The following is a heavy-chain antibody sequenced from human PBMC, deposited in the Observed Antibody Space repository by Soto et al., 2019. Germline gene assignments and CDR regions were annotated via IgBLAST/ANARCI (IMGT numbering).Heavy chain of an antibody. CDR1: GFTFSSYG. D-gene: IGHD3-22*01. CDR2: IWYDGSNK. CDR3: AKSGGGGYDSNNDHSSGLLMGPS. V-gene: IGHV3-33*06. J-gene: IGHJ4*02. Sequence: GGSLRLSCAASGFTFSSYGMHWVRQAPGKGLEWVAVIWYDGSNKYYADSVKGRLTISRDNSKSTLWLQMNSLRVEDTAVYYCAKSGGGGYDSNNDHSSGLLMGPSWGQGTLVTVSS.